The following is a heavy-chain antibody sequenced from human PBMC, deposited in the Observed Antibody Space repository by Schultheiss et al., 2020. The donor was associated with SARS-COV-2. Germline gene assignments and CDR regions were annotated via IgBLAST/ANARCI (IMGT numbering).Heavy chain of an antibody. Sequence: SETLSLTCTVSGGSISSYYWSWIRQPPGKGLEWIGYIYYSGSTNYNPSLKSRVTISVDTSKNQFSLKLSSVTAADTAVYYCARVSFSVGATAYYGMDVWGQGTTVTVSS. CDR2: IYYSGST. D-gene: IGHD1-26*01. CDR1: GGSISSYY. V-gene: IGHV4-59*01. CDR3: ARVSFSVGATAYYGMDV. J-gene: IGHJ6*02.